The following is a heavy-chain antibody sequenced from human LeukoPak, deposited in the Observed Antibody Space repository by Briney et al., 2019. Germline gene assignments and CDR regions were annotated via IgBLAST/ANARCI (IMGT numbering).Heavy chain of an antibody. J-gene: IGHJ4*02. CDR3: AKDSYGDYSYYFDY. CDR2: ISWNSGSI. CDR1: GFTFDDYA. D-gene: IGHD4-17*01. V-gene: IGHV3-9*01. Sequence: PGGPLRLSCAASGFTFDDYAMHWVRQAPGKGLEWVSGISWNSGSIGYADSVKGRFTTSRDNAKNSLYLQMSSLRAEDTALYYCAKDSYGDYSYYFDYWGQGTLVTVSS.